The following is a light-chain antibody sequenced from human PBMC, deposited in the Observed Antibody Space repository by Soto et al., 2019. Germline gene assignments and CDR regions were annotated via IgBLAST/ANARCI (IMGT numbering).Light chain of an antibody. V-gene: IGKV3-20*01. CDR2: GAS. CDR3: QQYGSSGT. Sequence: EIVFAQSPGALSLSPVERGTLSCRASQSVSNNYLAWYQQKPGQAPRLLIYGASNRATGIPDRFSGSGSGTDFTLTISRLEPEDFAVYYCQQYGSSGTFGQGTKVDIK. J-gene: IGKJ1*01. CDR1: QSVSNNY.